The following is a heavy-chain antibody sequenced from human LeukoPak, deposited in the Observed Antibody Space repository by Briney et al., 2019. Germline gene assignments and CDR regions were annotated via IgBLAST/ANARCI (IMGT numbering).Heavy chain of an antibody. V-gene: IGHV3-33*01. J-gene: IGHJ4*02. CDR1: GFTFSNYG. CDR3: ARGYGGNSGYFDY. CDR2: IWYDVSNK. Sequence: PGRSLRLSCAASGFTFSNYGMHWVRQAPGKGLEWGAVIWYDVSNKYYADSVKGRFTISRDNSKNTLYLQMNSLRAEDTAMYYCARGYGGNSGYFDYWGQGTVVTVSS. D-gene: IGHD4-23*01.